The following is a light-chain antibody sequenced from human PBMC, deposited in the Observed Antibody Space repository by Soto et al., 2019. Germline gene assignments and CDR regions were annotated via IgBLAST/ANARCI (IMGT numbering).Light chain of an antibody. J-gene: IGLJ1*01. CDR1: SSDVGGYNH. CDR3: SSYVGSNNFPYV. CDR2: EVD. Sequence: QSVLTQPPSASGSPGQSVTISCTGTSSDVGGYNHVSWYQHHPGKAPKLIIYEVDERPSGVPDRFSGSKSGNTASLTVSGLQAEDEADYYCSSYVGSNNFPYVFGTGTKVTVL. V-gene: IGLV2-8*01.